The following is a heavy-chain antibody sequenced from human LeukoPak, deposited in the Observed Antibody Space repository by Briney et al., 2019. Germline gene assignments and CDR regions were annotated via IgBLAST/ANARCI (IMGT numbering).Heavy chain of an antibody. CDR1: GFTFTNYA. CDR3: AKGRVPSIPNYYMDV. D-gene: IGHD2-2*01. Sequence: SGGSLRLSCAASGFTFTNYALSWVRQAPGKGLEWVSAISGIGNAIFYADSVKGRFTISRDSSKNTLSLQMASLRAEDTAVYYCAKGRVPSIPNYYMDVWGKGTTVTVSS. V-gene: IGHV3-23*01. CDR2: ISGIGNAI. J-gene: IGHJ6*03.